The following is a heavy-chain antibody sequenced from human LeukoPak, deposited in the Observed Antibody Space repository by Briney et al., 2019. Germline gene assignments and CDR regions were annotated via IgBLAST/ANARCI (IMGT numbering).Heavy chain of an antibody. Sequence: SETLSLTCTVSGDSISTFYWSWIRQPPGKGLEWVGYIYYSGSTNYNPSLKSRVTISVDTSKDQFSLKLSSVTAADTAVYYCARVRGYGSGSYYFDPWGQGTLVTVSS. CDR1: GDSISTFY. CDR2: IYYSGST. D-gene: IGHD3-10*01. V-gene: IGHV4-59*08. J-gene: IGHJ5*02. CDR3: ARVRGYGSGSYYFDP.